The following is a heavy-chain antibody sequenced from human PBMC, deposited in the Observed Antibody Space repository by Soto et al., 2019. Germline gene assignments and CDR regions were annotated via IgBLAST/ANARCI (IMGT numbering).Heavy chain of an antibody. CDR1: GFTFSGWW. CDR3: ARDGGGSGWYY. CDR2: IKDDGSEQ. V-gene: IGHV3-7*01. J-gene: IGHJ4*02. D-gene: IGHD6-19*01. Sequence: GGSLRLSCAASGFTFSGWWMSWVRQAPGKGLDRLGWVANIKDDGSEQHYADSVRGRFTISRDNAKNLLYLQMNSLRVEDSAVYFCARDGGGSGWYYWGLGTLVTVSS.